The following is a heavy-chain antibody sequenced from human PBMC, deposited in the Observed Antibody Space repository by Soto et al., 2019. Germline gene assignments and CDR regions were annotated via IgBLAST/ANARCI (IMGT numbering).Heavy chain of an antibody. V-gene: IGHV1-69*12. D-gene: IGHD2-15*01. CDR3: ARYFKGYYSGSSYSPPHPYYYYGMDV. CDR2: IISIFGTA. Sequence: QVQLVQSGAEVKKPGYWVKVSCKASGGTFSSYAISWVRQAPGQGLEWMGGIISIFGTANYAQKFQGRVTITADSSTTTAYMELSRLRSEDTAVEYCARYFKGYYSGSSYSPPHPYYYYGMDVWGQGTTVTVSS. CDR1: GGTFSSYA. J-gene: IGHJ6*02.